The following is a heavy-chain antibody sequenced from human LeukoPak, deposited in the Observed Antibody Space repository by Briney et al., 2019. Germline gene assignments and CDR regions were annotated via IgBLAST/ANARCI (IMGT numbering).Heavy chain of an antibody. CDR2: IYYSGNT. CDR1: GDSTSSYY. V-gene: IGHV4-59*08. J-gene: IGHJ4*02. Sequence: SETLSLTCTVSGDSTSSYYWTWIRQPPGKGLEWIGYIYYSGNTNYNPSLKSRVTISLDTSKNQFSLKLTSVTAADTAMYYCARRKAKTPNYFDYWGQGALVTVSS. CDR3: ARRKAKTPNYFDY.